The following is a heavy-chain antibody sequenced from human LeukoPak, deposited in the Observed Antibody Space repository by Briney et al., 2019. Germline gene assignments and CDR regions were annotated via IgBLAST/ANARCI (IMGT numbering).Heavy chain of an antibody. J-gene: IGHJ5*02. Sequence: GASVKASCKASGYTFTSYGISWVRQAPGQGLEWMGWISAYNGNTNYAQKLQGRVTMTTDTSTSTAYMELRSLRSDDTAVYYCARDIHGDYVGWFDPWGQGTLVTVSS. CDR1: GYTFTSYG. V-gene: IGHV1-18*01. D-gene: IGHD4-17*01. CDR3: ARDIHGDYVGWFDP. CDR2: ISAYNGNT.